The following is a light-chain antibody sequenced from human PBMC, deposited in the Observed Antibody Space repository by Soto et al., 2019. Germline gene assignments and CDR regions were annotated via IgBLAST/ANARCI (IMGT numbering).Light chain of an antibody. V-gene: IGLV2-11*01. CDR2: AVR. J-gene: IGLJ3*02. CDR1: NSDVGRYNS. CDR3: FSYTANDNWV. Sequence: QSALAQPHSVSGPPGQSATISCTGTNSDVGRYNSVSWYQQLPGKAPKIIISAVRQRPSGVPDRFSGSKSGNTASLTISGLQADDEADYFCFSYTANDNWVFGGGTKVTVL.